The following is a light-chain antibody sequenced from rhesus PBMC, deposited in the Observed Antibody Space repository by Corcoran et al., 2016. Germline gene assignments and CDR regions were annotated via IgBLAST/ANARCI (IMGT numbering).Light chain of an antibody. V-gene: IGKV1-25*01. CDR2: EAS. J-gene: IGKJ2*01. Sequence: DIQMTQSPSSLSASVGDRVTITCRASQGITNDLAWYQQNPGETPKLLIYEASSLQSGSPSRFSGSGSGTDFTLTISSLQSEDFATYYCQHYYSTPYSFGQGTKVEIK. CDR1: QGITND. CDR3: QHYYSTPYS.